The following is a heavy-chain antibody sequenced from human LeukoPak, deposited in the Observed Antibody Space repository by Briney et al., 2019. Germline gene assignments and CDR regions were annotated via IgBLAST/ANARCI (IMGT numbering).Heavy chain of an antibody. Sequence: PGGSLRLSCAVSGFTFSSYSMNWVRQAPGKGLEWVSSISSSSTYIYYADSVKGRFTISRDNAKNSLYLQMNSLRAEDTAVYYCARIQWYSSGWYYFDYWGQGTLVTVSS. J-gene: IGHJ4*02. CDR3: ARIQWYSSGWYYFDY. CDR2: ISSSSTYI. D-gene: IGHD6-19*01. CDR1: GFTFSSYS. V-gene: IGHV3-21*04.